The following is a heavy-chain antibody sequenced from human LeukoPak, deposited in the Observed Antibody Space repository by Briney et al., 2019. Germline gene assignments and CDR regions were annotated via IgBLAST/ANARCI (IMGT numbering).Heavy chain of an antibody. CDR3: AREGITIFGVVIIRDFDY. CDR2: ISSSGSTI. D-gene: IGHD3-3*01. J-gene: IGHJ4*02. V-gene: IGHV3-11*04. CDR1: GFTFSDYY. Sequence: GGSLRLSCAASGFTFSDYYMSWIRQAPGKGLEWVSYISSSGSTIYYADSVKGRFTISRDNAKDSLYLQMNSLRAEDTAVYYCAREGITIFGVVIIRDFDYWGQGTLVTVSS.